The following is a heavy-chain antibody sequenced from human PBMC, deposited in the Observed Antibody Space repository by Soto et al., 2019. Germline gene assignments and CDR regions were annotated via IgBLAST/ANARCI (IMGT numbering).Heavy chain of an antibody. CDR2: INPSGGST. J-gene: IGHJ6*02. Sequence: INPSGGSTSYAQKFQGRVTMTRDTSTSTVYMELSSLRSEDTAVYYCARGDYGGNPAYYYYYGMDVWGQGTTVTVSS. D-gene: IGHD4-17*01. CDR3: ARGDYGGNPAYYYYYGMDV. V-gene: IGHV1-46*03.